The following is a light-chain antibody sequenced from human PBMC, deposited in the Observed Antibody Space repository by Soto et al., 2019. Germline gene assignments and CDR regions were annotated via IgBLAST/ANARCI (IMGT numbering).Light chain of an antibody. Sequence: DIQMTQSPSTLSASVGDRVTITCRASQSISSWLAWYQQKPGKAPKLLIYDASSLESGVPSRCSGSGSGTDFTLTISCLQSEDFATYYCQQYYSYSSFGQGTKVDIK. CDR1: QSISSW. CDR2: DAS. J-gene: IGKJ1*01. CDR3: QQYYSYSS. V-gene: IGKV1-5*01.